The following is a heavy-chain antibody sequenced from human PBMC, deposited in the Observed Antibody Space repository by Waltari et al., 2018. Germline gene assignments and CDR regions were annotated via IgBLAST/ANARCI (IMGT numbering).Heavy chain of an antibody. Sequence: QVQLQESGPGLVKPLQTLSLTCTVSGVSMRSGEYYWSWIRQPAGKGLEWIGYIYTSGRATYKPSLKSRVSMSIDTFKNQFSLNLKSVTAADTAVYYCARGWLQVAPPYYYYMDVWDRGTAVTVSS. CDR2: IYTSGRA. J-gene: IGHJ6*03. D-gene: IGHD6-19*01. V-gene: IGHV4-61*09. CDR3: ARGWLQVAPPYYYYMDV. CDR1: GVSMRSGEYY.